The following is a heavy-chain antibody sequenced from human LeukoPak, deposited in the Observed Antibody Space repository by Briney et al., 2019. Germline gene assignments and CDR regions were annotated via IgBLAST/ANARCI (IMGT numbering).Heavy chain of an antibody. Sequence: PGGSLRLSCAASGFTSSSYSMNWVRQAPGKGLEWVSSISSSSSYIYYADSVKGRFTISRDNAKNSLYLQMNSLRAEDTAVYYCARGRGTYFDYWGQGTLVTVSS. CDR1: GFTSSSYS. V-gene: IGHV3-21*01. D-gene: IGHD3-16*01. CDR3: ARGRGTYFDY. J-gene: IGHJ4*02. CDR2: ISSSSSYI.